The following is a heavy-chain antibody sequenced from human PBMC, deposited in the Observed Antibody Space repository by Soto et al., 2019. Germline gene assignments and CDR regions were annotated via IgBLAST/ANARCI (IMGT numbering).Heavy chain of an antibody. D-gene: IGHD2-15*01. CDR1: VGSISSYY. V-gene: IGHV4-59*01. CDR3: ERDPAP. J-gene: IGHJ5*02. CDR2: IYYSGST. Sequence: SETLSLTCTFSVGSISSYYWSWIRQPPGKGLEWIGYIYYSGSTNYNPSLKSRVTISVDTSKNQFSLKLSSVTAADTAVYYCERDPAPWGQGTLVNVS.